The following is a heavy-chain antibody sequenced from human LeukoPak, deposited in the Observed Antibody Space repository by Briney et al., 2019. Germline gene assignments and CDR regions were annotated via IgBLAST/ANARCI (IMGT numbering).Heavy chain of an antibody. J-gene: IGHJ4*02. V-gene: IGHV3-53*01. CDR3: ARALRDYDFWSENYYFDY. CDR2: IYSGGST. D-gene: IGHD3-3*01. CDR1: GFTVSSNY. Sequence: GGSLRLSCAASGFTVSSNYMSWVRQAPGKGLEWVSVIYSGGSTYYADSVKGRFTISRDNSKNTLYLQMNSLRAEDTAVYYCARALRDYDFWSENYYFDYWGQGTLVTVSS.